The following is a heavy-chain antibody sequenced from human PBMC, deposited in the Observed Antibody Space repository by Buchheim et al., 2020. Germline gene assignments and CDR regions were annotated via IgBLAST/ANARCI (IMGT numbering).Heavy chain of an antibody. CDR2: IYYSGST. CDR3: ARLHDSSGPTL. Sequence: QLQLQESGPGLVKPSETLSLTCTVSGDSISSSSHYWGWIRQPPGKGLQWTGSIYYSGSTYYNPSLKSRVTMSVDTSKNQFSLKLSSVTAADTAVYYCARLHDSSGPTLWGQGTL. V-gene: IGHV4-39*01. D-gene: IGHD3-22*01. CDR1: GDSISSSSHY. J-gene: IGHJ4*02.